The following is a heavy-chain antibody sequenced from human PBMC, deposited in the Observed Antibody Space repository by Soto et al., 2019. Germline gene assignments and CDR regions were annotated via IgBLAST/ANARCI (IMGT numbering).Heavy chain of an antibody. Sequence: EVQLLESGGGLVQPGGSPRLSCAASGFTFSSYAMSWVRQAPGRGLEWVSSIGVGGASYYADSVEGRFAISRDNSENTVILQMNSLRAEDTAVYYCGKNYYFDNWGQGTLVTVSS. V-gene: IGHV3-23*01. CDR3: GKNYYFDN. CDR1: GFTFSSYA. CDR2: SIGVGGAS. J-gene: IGHJ4*02.